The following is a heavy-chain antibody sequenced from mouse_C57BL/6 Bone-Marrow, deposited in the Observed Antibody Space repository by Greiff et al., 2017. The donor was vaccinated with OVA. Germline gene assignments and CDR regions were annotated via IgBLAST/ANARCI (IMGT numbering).Heavy chain of an antibody. J-gene: IGHJ2*01. CDR3: AREVDDGYWFDY. CDR2: IYPRSGNT. V-gene: IGHV1-81*01. CDR1: GYTFTSYG. Sequence: QVHVKQSGAELARPGASVKLSCKASGYTFTSYGISWVKQSTGQGLEWIGEIYPRSGNTYYNEKFKGKATLTADKSSSTAYMELRSLTSEDSAVYFCAREVDDGYWFDYWGQGTTLTVSS. D-gene: IGHD2-3*01.